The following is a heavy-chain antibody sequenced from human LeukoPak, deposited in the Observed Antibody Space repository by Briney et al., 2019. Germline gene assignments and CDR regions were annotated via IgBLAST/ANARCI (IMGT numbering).Heavy chain of an antibody. J-gene: IGHJ4*02. D-gene: IGHD2-15*01. CDR2: IYTSGSS. V-gene: IGHV4-4*09. CDR1: GGSISTYY. CDR3: ARHAHCSGGSCSAFDY. Sequence: SETLSLTCTVSGGSISTYYWSWIRQPPGRGPEWIGYIYTSGSSNYNPSLKSRVTISVDTSKNQFSLKLNSVTAADTAVYYCARHAHCSGGSCSAFDYWGQGTLVTVSS.